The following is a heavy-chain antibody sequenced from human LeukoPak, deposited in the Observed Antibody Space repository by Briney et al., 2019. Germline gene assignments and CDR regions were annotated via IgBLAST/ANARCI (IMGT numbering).Heavy chain of an antibody. CDR2: ISYDGSNK. D-gene: IGHD4-23*01. V-gene: IGHV3-30*01. CDR1: GFTFSSYA. J-gene: IGHJ4*02. Sequence: GGSLRLSCAASGFTFSSYAMHWVRQAPGKGREWVAVISYDGSNKYYADSVKGRFTISRDNSKNTLYLQMHSLRAEDTAVYYCCKVKKPVATFDFWGQGTLVTVSS. CDR3: CKVKKPVATFDF.